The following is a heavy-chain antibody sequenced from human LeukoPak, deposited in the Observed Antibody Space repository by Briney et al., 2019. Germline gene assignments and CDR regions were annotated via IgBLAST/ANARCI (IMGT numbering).Heavy chain of an antibody. CDR3: ARDLGY. CDR2: LKGTGEK. V-gene: IGHV3-23*01. CDR1: GFSFSSYA. Sequence: PGGSLRLSCVASGFSFSSYAMSWVRQTPARGLEWVSSLKGTGEKYYADSVKGRFTLSRDNAKNSLYLQMNSLRAEDTAVYYCARDLGYWGQGTLVTVSS. J-gene: IGHJ4*02.